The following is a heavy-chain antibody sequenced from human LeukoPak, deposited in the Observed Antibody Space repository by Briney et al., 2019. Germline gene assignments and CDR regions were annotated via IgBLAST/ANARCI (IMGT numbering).Heavy chain of an antibody. J-gene: IGHJ4*02. Sequence: PGGSLRLSCAASGFTFSSYWMNWVRQAPGKGLVWVSRIASDGSSTTYADSVKGRFTISRDNSKNTLYLQMNSLRAEDTAVYYCASLASGIAVAGTRAMDFDYWGQGTLVTVSS. V-gene: IGHV3-74*01. CDR1: GFTFSSYW. CDR3: ASLASGIAVAGTRAMDFDY. CDR2: IASDGSST. D-gene: IGHD6-19*01.